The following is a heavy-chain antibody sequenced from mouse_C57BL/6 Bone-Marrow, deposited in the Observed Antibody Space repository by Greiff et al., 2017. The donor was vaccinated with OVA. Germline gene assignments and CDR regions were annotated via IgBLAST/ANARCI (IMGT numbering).Heavy chain of an antibody. J-gene: IGHJ1*03. CDR2: IRSKSNNYAT. CDR3: VRQSRTYWYFDV. V-gene: IGHV10-1*01. CDR1: GFSFNTYA. Sequence: EVQGVESGGGLVQPKGSLKLSCAASGFSFNTYAMNWVRQAPGKGLEWVARIRSKSNNYATYYADSVKDRFTISRDDSESMLYLQMNNLKTEDTAMYYCVRQSRTYWYFDVWGTGTTVTVSS.